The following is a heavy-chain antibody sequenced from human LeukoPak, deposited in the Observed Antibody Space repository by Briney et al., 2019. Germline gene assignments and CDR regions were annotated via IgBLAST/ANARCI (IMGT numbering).Heavy chain of an antibody. V-gene: IGHV3-15*01. CDR2: IKSKSDGGTT. J-gene: IGHJ4*02. D-gene: IGHD1-26*01. CDR3: TTDLRWELRTLDY. CDR1: GFTFSNVW. Sequence: PGGSLRLSCAASGFTFSNVWMSWVRQAPGKGLEWVGRIKSKSDGGTTDYAAPVKGRFTISRDDSEDTLYLQMNSLKTEDTAVYYCTTDLRWELRTLDYWGQGTLVTVSS.